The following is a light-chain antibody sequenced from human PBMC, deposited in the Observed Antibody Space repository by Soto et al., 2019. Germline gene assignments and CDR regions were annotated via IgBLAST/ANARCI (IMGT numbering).Light chain of an antibody. Sequence: DIHMTQSPSTLSASVADRVTITCRASQSISVWLAWYQQKPGKAPNLLIYKTSSLETGVPSRFSGSGSGTEFTLTISSLQPDDFATDYCQHYNDYCWTFGQGTKVEIK. CDR2: KTS. CDR3: QHYNDYCWT. J-gene: IGKJ1*01. V-gene: IGKV1-5*03. CDR1: QSISVW.